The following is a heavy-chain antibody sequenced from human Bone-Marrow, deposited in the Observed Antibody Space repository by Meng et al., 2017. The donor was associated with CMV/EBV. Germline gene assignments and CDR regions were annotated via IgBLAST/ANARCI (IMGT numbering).Heavy chain of an antibody. V-gene: IGHV1-18*01. J-gene: IGHJ3*02. CDR2: ISAYNGNT. Sequence: ASVKVSCRASGYTFTSYGISWVRQAPGQGLEWMGWISAYNGNTNYAQKLQGRVTMTTDTSTSTAYMELRSLRSDDTAVYYCARILSGWPNDAFEIWGQGTMVTVSS. D-gene: IGHD6-19*01. CDR1: GYTFTSYG. CDR3: ARILSGWPNDAFEI.